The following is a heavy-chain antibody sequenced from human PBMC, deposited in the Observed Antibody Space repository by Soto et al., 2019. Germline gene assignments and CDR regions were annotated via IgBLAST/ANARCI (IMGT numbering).Heavy chain of an antibody. V-gene: IGHV1-24*01. CDR2: FDPEDGET. J-gene: IGHJ6*02. CDR3: ATDSYYDILTGYFSYYGMDV. Sequence: ASVKVSCKVSGYTLTELSMHWVRQAPGKGLEWMGGFDPEDGETIYAQKFQGRVTMTEDTSTDTAYMELSSLRSEDTAVYYCATDSYYDILTGYFSYYGMDVWGQGTTVTVSS. D-gene: IGHD3-9*01. CDR1: GYTLTELS.